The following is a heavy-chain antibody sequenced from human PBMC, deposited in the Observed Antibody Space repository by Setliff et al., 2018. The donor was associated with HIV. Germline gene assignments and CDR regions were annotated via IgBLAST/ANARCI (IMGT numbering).Heavy chain of an antibody. Sequence: AASVKVSCKASGGTFSNYAFSWVRQAPGQGLEWMGGLIPIVDITKSTQKFRDRVTFTADESTKTAQMELSGLTFEDTAVYYCAKGPNFEDAFDIWGQGTAVTVSS. CDR1: GGTFSNYA. J-gene: IGHJ3*02. D-gene: IGHD2-8*01. CDR2: LIPIVDIT. CDR3: AKGPNFEDAFDI. V-gene: IGHV1-69*10.